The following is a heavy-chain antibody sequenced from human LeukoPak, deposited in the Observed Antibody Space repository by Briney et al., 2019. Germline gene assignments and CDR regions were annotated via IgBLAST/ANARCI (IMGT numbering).Heavy chain of an antibody. CDR3: ARDDHSGYDSSYWFDP. J-gene: IGHJ5*02. CDR2: IKQDGSEK. CDR1: GFTFSSYW. D-gene: IGHD5-12*01. Sequence: AGSLRLSCAASGFTFSSYWMNWVRQAPGNGLEWVANIKQDGSEKYYVDSVKGRFTISRDNAKNSLYLQMNSLRAEDTAVYYCARDDHSGYDSSYWFDPWGQGTLVTVSS. V-gene: IGHV3-7*01.